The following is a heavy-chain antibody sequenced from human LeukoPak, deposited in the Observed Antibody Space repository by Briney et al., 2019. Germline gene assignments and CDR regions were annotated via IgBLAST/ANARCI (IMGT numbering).Heavy chain of an antibody. V-gene: IGHV3-23*01. CDR3: AKDHLRAVAGIDWFDP. CDR1: RFTFSSYA. Sequence: GGSLRLSCAASRFTFSSYAMSWVRQAPGKGLESVSAISGSGGSTYYADSVKGRFTISRDNSKNTLYLQMNSPRAEDTAVYYCAKDHLRAVAGIDWFDPWGQGTLVTVSS. CDR2: ISGSGGST. D-gene: IGHD6-19*01. J-gene: IGHJ5*02.